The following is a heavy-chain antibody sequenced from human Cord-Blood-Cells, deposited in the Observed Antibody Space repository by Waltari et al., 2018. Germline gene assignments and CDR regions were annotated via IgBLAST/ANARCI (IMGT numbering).Heavy chain of an antibody. CDR1: GYTFTSYG. CDR2: ISAYNGNT. Sequence: QVQLVQSGAEVKKPGASVKVSCKASGYTFTSYGISWVRQAPGQGLEWMGWISAYNGNTNYAQKLQGRVTMTTDPSTGTAYMGLRSLRSDDTAVYYGARDEAGGGSYYYYYGMDVWGQGTTVTVSS. J-gene: IGHJ6*02. V-gene: IGHV1-18*01. CDR3: ARDEAGGGSYYYYYGMDV. D-gene: IGHD1-26*01.